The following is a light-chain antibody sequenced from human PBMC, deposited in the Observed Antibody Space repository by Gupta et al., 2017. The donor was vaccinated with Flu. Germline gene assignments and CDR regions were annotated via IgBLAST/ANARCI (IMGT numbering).Light chain of an antibody. Sequence: KTASSTCEGNNIGRKSVHWYPQSPGQAPGLVVYDDKERPSGSPERFSGSNSGNTATVTVSWVEAGEEAVYYCQVWETRSGHYWVFGGGTKLTVL. CDR1: NIGRKS. J-gene: IGLJ3*02. V-gene: IGLV3-21*03. CDR3: QVWETRSGHYWV. CDR2: DDK.